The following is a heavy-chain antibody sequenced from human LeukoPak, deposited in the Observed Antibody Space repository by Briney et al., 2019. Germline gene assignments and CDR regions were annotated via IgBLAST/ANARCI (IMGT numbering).Heavy chain of an antibody. V-gene: IGHV3-53*01. CDR3: AGGYSYAYWFDY. CDR2: IYSGGRT. CDR1: GFTVSSNY. J-gene: IGHJ4*02. Sequence: GGSMRLSCAASGFTVSSNYMSWVRQAPGKGLEWVSVIYSGGRTYYADSVKGRFTISRDNSKNTLYLQMNSLRAEDTAVYYCAGGYSYAYWFDYWGQGTLVTVSS. D-gene: IGHD5-18*01.